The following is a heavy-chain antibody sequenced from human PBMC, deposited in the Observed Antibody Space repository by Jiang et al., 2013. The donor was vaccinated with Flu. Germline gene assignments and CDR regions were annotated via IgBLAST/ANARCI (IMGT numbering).Heavy chain of an antibody. V-gene: IGHV1-46*01. Sequence: GAEVKKPGASVKVSCKASGYTFTSYYMHWVRQAPGQGLEWMGIINPSGGSTSYAQKFQGRVTMTRDTSTSTVYMELSSLRSEDTAVYYCARVLPEMATPLGAFDIWGQGTMVTVSS. CDR2: INPSGGST. CDR3: ARVLPEMATPLGAFDI. D-gene: IGHD5-24*01. CDR1: GYTFTSYY. J-gene: IGHJ3*02.